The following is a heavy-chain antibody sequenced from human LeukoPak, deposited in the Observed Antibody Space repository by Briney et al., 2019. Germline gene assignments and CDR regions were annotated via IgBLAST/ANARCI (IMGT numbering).Heavy chain of an antibody. CDR3: AREHYDSSGYYYFDY. CDR1: GFTFSSYG. CDR2: IWYDGSNK. J-gene: IGHJ4*02. D-gene: IGHD3-22*01. Sequence: GGSLRLSCAASGFTFSSYGMHWVRQAPGKGLELVAVIWYDGSNKYYADSVKGRFTISRDNSKNTLYLQMNSLRAEDTAVYYCAREHYDSSGYYYFDYWGQGTLVTVSS. V-gene: IGHV3-33*01.